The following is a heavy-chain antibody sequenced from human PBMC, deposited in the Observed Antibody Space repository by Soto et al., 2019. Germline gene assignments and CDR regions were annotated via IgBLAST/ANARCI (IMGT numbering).Heavy chain of an antibody. CDR1: GASVSSAEHY. CDR2: TYYSGGS. CDR3: ARLSGYDPAGAADK. D-gene: IGHD5-12*01. V-gene: IGHV4-30-4*01. J-gene: IGHJ4*02. Sequence: QVQLQESGPGLVKASQTLSLTCTLSGASVSSAEHYWSWLRQPPGKGLEWIGYTYYSGGSYYNAPLQRRVSISVDTSQNQCSLKLTSVTAADTAVYYCARLSGYDPAGAADKWGPGILVSVSS.